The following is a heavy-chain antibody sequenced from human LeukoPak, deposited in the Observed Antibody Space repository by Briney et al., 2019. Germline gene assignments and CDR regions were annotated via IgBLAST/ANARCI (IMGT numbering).Heavy chain of an antibody. Sequence: SETLSLTCTVSGGSMMTYYWSWIRQPPGKGLEWIGYTSHSGSTTYSPPLQSRVSISVDTSKNQFSLKLNSVTAADTAVFYCARANDFGGTNDAFDIWGQGTMVTVSS. CDR2: TSHSGST. CDR3: ARANDFGGTNDAFDI. J-gene: IGHJ3*02. V-gene: IGHV4-59*01. D-gene: IGHD4-23*01. CDR1: GGSMMTYY.